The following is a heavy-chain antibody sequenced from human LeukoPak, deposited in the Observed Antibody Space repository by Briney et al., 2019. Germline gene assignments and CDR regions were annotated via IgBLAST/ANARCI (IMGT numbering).Heavy chain of an antibody. CDR1: GFTFSDYY. CDR3: AKDRYSGYDTTCCDS. D-gene: IGHD5-12*01. V-gene: IGHV3-11*04. J-gene: IGHJ4*02. Sequence: PGGSLRLSCAASGFTFSDYYMSWIRQAPGKGLEWVSYISSSGSTIYYADSVKGRFTISRDNSKNTLYLQMNSLRTEDTAVYFCAKDRYSGYDTTCCDSRGQGTLITVSS. CDR2: ISSSGSTI.